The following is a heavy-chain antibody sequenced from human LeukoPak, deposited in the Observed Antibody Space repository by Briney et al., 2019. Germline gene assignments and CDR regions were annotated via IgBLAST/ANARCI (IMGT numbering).Heavy chain of an antibody. CDR3: AKGYNVWGSLVSY. D-gene: IGHD3-16*01. CDR1: GFTFSSYV. Sequence: PGGSLRLSCAASGFTFSSYVMSWVRQAPGKGLEWVSAISGNGDTTYYADSVKGRFTISRDNSKNTLYLQMSSLRAEDTAVYYCAKGYNVWGSLVSYWGQGTLVTVSS. V-gene: IGHV3-23*01. CDR2: ISGNGDTT. J-gene: IGHJ4*02.